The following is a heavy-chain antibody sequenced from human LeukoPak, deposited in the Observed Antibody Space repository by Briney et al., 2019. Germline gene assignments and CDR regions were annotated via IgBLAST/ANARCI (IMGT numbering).Heavy chain of an antibody. CDR1: GYTFTGYY. CDR3: ARDGYSSSWYDYYYYYGMDV. D-gene: IGHD6-13*01. V-gene: IGHV1-2*02. J-gene: IGHJ6*02. Sequence: ASVKVSCKASGYTFTGYYMHWVRQAPGQGLEWMGWINPNSGGTNYARKFQGRVTMTRDTSISTAYMELSRLRSDDTAVYYCARDGYSSSWYDYYYYYGMDVWGQGTTVTVSS. CDR2: INPNSGGT.